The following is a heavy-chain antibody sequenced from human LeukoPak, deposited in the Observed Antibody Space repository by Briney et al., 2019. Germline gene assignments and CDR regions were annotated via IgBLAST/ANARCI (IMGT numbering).Heavy chain of an antibody. CDR1: GFTFSSYW. Sequence: GGSLRLSCAASGFTFSSYWMHWVRQAPGKGLVWVSRINSNGSSTSYADSVKGRFTISRDNVKNTLYLQMNSLRAEDTAVYYCARGYCSSTSCYTVGAFDIWGQGTMVTVSS. CDR3: ARGYCSSTSCYTVGAFDI. J-gene: IGHJ3*02. V-gene: IGHV3-74*01. CDR2: INSNGSST. D-gene: IGHD2-2*02.